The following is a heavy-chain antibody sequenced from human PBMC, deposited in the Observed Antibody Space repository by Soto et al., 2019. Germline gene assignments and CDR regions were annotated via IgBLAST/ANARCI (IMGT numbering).Heavy chain of an antibody. CDR2: IWYDGSNK. V-gene: IGHV3-33*06. CDR3: AKESGYYDSSRLDY. J-gene: IGHJ4*02. Sequence: GGSLRLSCAASGFTFSSYGMHWVRQAPGKGLEWVAVIWYDGSNKYYADSVKGRFTISRDNSKNTLYLQMNSLRAEDTAVYYWAKESGYYDSSRLDYWGQGT. D-gene: IGHD3-22*01. CDR1: GFTFSSYG.